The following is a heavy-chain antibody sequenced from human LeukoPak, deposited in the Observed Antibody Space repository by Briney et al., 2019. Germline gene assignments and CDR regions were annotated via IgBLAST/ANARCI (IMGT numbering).Heavy chain of an antibody. V-gene: IGHV3-7*03. CDR3: AGDPRLGGHFFDY. D-gene: IGHD2-21*02. CDR1: GSTFSSYW. CDR2: IKQDGSEK. Sequence: PGGSLRLSCAASGSTFSSYWMSWVRQVPGKGLEWVASIKQDGSEKYYADSVKGRFTISRDNAKNSLYLQMNSLRAEDTAVYYCAGDPRLGGHFFDYWGQGILVTVSS. J-gene: IGHJ4*02.